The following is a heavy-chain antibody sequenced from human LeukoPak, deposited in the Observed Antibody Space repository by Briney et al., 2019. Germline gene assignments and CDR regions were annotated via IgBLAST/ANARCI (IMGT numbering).Heavy chain of an antibody. CDR3: ARAGNWNDLDY. CDR1: GTSISSHY. V-gene: IGHV4-59*11. J-gene: IGHJ4*02. CDR2: IGYVHNSGSI. Sequence: SETLSLTCTVSGTSISSHYWSWLRQTPGKGLEWIGYIGYVHNSGSINYSPSLKCRVTISLDTSKNQFSLKLNSVTAADTAVYYCARAGNWNDLDYWGQGTLVTVSS. D-gene: IGHD1-1*01.